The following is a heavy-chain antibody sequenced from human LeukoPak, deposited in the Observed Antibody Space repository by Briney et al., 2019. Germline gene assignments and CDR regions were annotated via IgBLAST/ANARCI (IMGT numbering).Heavy chain of an antibody. CDR1: GGSSSSYY. J-gene: IGHJ4*02. Sequence: SETLSLTCTVSGGSSSSYYWSWMRQPPGKGLEWIGYIYYSGSTNYNPSLKSRVTISVDTSKNQFSLKLSSVTAADTAVYYCARVNDILTGYSFDYWGQGTLVTVSS. CDR2: IYYSGST. CDR3: ARVNDILTGYSFDY. D-gene: IGHD3-9*01. V-gene: IGHV4-59*01.